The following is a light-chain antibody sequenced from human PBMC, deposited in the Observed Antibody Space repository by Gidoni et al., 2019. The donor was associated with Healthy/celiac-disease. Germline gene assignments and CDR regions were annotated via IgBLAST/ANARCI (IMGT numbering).Light chain of an antibody. J-gene: IGKJ1*01. Sequence: DIQMTQSPSSLSASVGDRVTITFRASQRISNYLNWYPQKPGKAPNLLIFAASSLQSVVPSSFSGSGSGTDFTLTISSLQPEYFATYYCQQSYSTPKTFGQGTKVEIK. CDR3: QQSYSTPKT. V-gene: IGKV1-39*01. CDR2: AAS. CDR1: QRISNY.